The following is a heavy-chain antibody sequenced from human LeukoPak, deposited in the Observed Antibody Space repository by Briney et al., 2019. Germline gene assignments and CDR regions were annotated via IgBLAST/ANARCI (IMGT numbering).Heavy chain of an antibody. CDR2: IRFDGSNK. J-gene: IGHJ4*02. CDR1: GFTFNTYD. Sequence: PGGSLRLSCGASGFTFNTYDMHWVRQAPGKGLEWVAFIRFDGSNKYYADSVKGRFTISRDNAKNSLYLQMNSLRAEDTAVYYCARDSDGDYGDWGQGTLVTVSS. D-gene: IGHD4-17*01. CDR3: ARDSDGDYGD. V-gene: IGHV3-30*02.